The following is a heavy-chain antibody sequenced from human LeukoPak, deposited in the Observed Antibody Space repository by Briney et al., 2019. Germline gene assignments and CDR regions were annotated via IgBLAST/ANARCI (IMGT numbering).Heavy chain of an antibody. CDR1: GGSISTYY. J-gene: IGHJ4*02. CDR3: ARVGVPGGFDY. D-gene: IGHD3-10*01. CDR2: IYYSGNT. Sequence: SETLSLTCIVSGGSISTYYWSWLRQPPGKGLEWIAYIYYSGNTNYNPSLKSRVTISVDTPKNQLSLKLTSVTAADTAVYYCARVGVPGGFDYWGQGTLVTVSS. V-gene: IGHV4-59*01.